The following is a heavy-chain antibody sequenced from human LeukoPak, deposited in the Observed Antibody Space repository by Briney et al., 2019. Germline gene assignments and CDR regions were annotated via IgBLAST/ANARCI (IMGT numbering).Heavy chain of an antibody. CDR1: GFTFSSYG. CDR3: AKDDTTLIWFGELGVDY. D-gene: IGHD3-10*01. Sequence: PGGSLRLSCAASGFTFSSYGMHWVRQAPGKGLEWVAFIRYDGSNKYYADSVKGRFTISRDNSKNTLYLQMNSLRAEDTAVYYCAKDDTTLIWFGELGVDYWGQGTLVTVSS. CDR2: IRYDGSNK. J-gene: IGHJ4*02. V-gene: IGHV3-30*02.